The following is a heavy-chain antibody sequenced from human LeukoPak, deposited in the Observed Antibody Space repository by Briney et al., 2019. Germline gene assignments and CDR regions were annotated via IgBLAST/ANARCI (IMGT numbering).Heavy chain of an antibody. J-gene: IGHJ4*02. CDR2: ISSDGSST. V-gene: IGHV3-74*01. CDR1: GFTFSSHW. Sequence: GGSLRLSCAASGFTFSSHWMHWVRQAPGKGLVWVTRISSDGSSTRYADSVKGRFTISRDNAKNTLYLQMSSLRAEDTAMYYCARISLSGWVNDHWGQGTLVIVSS. D-gene: IGHD6-19*01. CDR3: ARISLSGWVNDH.